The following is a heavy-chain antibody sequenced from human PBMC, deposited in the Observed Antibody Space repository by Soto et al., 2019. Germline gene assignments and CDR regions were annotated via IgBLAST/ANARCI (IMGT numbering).Heavy chain of an antibody. CDR2: IYYSGST. V-gene: IGHV4-61*01. CDR3: VSVLHGSYDILTGYYPHFDY. Sequence: SETLSLTCTVSGGSVSSGSYYWSWIRQPPGKGLEWIGYIYYSGSTNYNPSLKSRVTISVDTSKNQFSLKLSSVTAADTAVYYCVSVLHGSYDILTGYYPHFDYWGQGTLVTVSS. D-gene: IGHD3-9*01. CDR1: GGSVSSGSYY. J-gene: IGHJ4*02.